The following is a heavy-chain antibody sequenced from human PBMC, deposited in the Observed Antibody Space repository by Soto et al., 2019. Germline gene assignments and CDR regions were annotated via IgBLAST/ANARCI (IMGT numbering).Heavy chain of an antibody. D-gene: IGHD5-18*01. CDR3: AYVGGYSTGDYSFDL. CDR1: GSTFTSNG. V-gene: IGHV1-18*04. CDR2: INTYNENT. Sequence: ASVKVSCKVSGSTFTSNGMRWVRQSPGQGLEWMGWINTYNENTNTAQQLQGRLTMTTDTSTTTAYMELTNLKFVGTAIYYCAYVGGYSTGDYSFDLWGQGTPVTVSS. J-gene: IGHJ4*02.